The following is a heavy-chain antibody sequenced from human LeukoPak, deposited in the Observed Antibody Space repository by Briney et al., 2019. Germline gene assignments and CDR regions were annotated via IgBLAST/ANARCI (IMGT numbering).Heavy chain of an antibody. D-gene: IGHD6-13*01. Sequence: SVKVSCKTSGGTFNNYAISWVRQAPGQGLEWMGRIIPILRITDYAQNFQGRVTISADKSTSKAYMELSSLKSEETAVYYCARSGGSSWYVSMYYWGQGTLVTVSS. CDR2: IIPILRIT. V-gene: IGHV1-69*04. J-gene: IGHJ4*02. CDR1: GGTFNNYA. CDR3: ARSGGSSWYVSMYY.